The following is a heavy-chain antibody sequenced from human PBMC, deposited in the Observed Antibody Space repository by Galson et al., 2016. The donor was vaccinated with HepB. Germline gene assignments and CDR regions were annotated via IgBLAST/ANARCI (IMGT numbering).Heavy chain of an antibody. CDR3: ARAKMGDTCVTAGIPEYYFDF. CDR1: GYTFTRYW. CDR2: IYPGDSDT. Sequence: QSGAEVKKPGESLKISCKGSGYTFTRYWIGWVRQTPGKGLEWMGTIYPGDSDTRYSPSFQGQVTISADKSINTAYLQWSSLKASDTAMFYCARAKMGDTCVTAGIPEYYFDFWGQGSLVTVSS. D-gene: IGHD1-26*01. V-gene: IGHV5-51*01. J-gene: IGHJ4*02.